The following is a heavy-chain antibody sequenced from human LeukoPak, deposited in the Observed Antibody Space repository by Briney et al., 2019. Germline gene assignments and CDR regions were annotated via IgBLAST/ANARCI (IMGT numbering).Heavy chain of an antibody. D-gene: IGHD3-3*01. CDR2: IYSGGST. J-gene: IGHJ4*02. CDR3: ARASAFWSGLIGGYFDY. CDR1: GFTVSSNY. Sequence: GGSLRLSCAASGFTVSSNYMSWVRQAPGKGLEWVSVIYSGGSTYYAASVKGRFTISRDNSKNTLYLQMNSLRAEDTAVYYCARASAFWSGLIGGYFDYWGQGTLVTVSS. V-gene: IGHV3-53*01.